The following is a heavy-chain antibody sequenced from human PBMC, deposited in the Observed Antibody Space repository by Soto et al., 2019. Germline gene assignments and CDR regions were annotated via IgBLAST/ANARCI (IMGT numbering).Heavy chain of an antibody. CDR2: IYYSGST. D-gene: IGHD3-3*01. CDR1: GGSISSGGYY. J-gene: IGHJ6*01. CDR3: ARDSGITIFGVAQKTSYGMDV. Sequence: SETLSLTCTVSGGSISSGGYYWSWIRQHPGKGLEWIGYIYYSGSTYYNPSLKSRVTISVDTSKNQFSLKLSSVTAADTAVYYCARDSGITIFGVAQKTSYGMDVWGQGTTVTVSS. V-gene: IGHV4-31*03.